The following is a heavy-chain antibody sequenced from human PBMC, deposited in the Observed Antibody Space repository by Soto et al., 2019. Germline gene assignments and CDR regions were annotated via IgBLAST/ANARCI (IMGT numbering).Heavy chain of an antibody. Sequence: QLQLQESGPGLVKPSETLSLTCTVSGGSISSSSYYWGWIRQPPGKGLEWIGSIYYSGSTYYNPSLKIQVTNSADTAKNQFSLQVSSVTPAEQVWYYCGGQTGGGDLDYWGQGTLVTVSS. CDR1: GGSISSSSYY. CDR3: GGQTGGGDLDY. V-gene: IGHV4-39*01. D-gene: IGHD3-16*01. CDR2: IYYSGST. J-gene: IGHJ4*02.